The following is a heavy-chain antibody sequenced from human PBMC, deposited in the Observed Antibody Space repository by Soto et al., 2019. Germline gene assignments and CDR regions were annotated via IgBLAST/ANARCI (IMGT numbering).Heavy chain of an antibody. J-gene: IGHJ4*02. V-gene: IGHV1-18*01. CDR3: VVAAQPYYFDS. D-gene: IGHD2-15*01. CDR2: ISAYNGKT. CDR1: GYTFTSYG. Sequence: QVQLVQSGAEVKKPGASVKVSCKASGYTFTSYGISWVRQAPGQGLEWMGWISAYNGKTNYAQKLQGRATMTTETPTSTAYMELRSLRSDDTAVYYCVVAAQPYYFDSWGQGTLVTVSS.